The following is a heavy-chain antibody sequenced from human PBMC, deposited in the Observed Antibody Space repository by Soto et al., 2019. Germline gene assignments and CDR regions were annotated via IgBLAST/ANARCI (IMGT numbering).Heavy chain of an antibody. D-gene: IGHD3-10*01. CDR1: GYSFTSYW. CDR3: SRHPSGTYYYYYGMDV. CDR2: IYPGESDI. J-gene: IGHJ6*02. V-gene: IGHV5-51*01. Sequence: GESLKISCKGSGYSFTSYWIGWVRQMPGKGLEWMGMIYPGESDIRYRPSFQGQVTISADKSISTAYLQWSSLKAADTAMYYCSRHPSGTYYYYYGMDVWGQGPTVTVSS.